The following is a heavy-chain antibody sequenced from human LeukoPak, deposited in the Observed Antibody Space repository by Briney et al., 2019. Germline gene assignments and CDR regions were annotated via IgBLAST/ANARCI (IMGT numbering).Heavy chain of an antibody. J-gene: IGHJ4*02. D-gene: IGHD2-15*01. CDR3: TRNGRSLDY. V-gene: IGHV3-48*04. CDR1: GFTFSSYS. CDR2: ISSSGGTT. Sequence: TGGSLRLSCAASGFTFSSYSMSWVRQAPGKGLEWVSHISSSGGTTDYADSVKGRFTISRDNAKNSLYLQMNSLRAEDTAVYYCTRNGRSLDYWGQGTLVTVSS.